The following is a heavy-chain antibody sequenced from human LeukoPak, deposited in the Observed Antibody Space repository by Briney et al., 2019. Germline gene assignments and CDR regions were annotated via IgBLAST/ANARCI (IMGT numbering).Heavy chain of an antibody. V-gene: IGHV4-4*07. CDR3: ARGRYCSADICSGGDAFDI. Sequence: PSETLSLTCTVSGGSINNYYWSWIRQPAGKGLEGIGRIYTRGSTNYNPSLKSRVTMSVDTSKNQFSLKLSSVTAADTAVYYWARGRYCSADICSGGDAFDIWGQGTMVSVSS. D-gene: IGHD2-15*01. CDR1: GGSINNYY. J-gene: IGHJ3*02. CDR2: IYTRGST.